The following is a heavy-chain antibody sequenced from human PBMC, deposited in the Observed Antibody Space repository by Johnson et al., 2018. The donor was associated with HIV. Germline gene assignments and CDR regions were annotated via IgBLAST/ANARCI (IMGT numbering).Heavy chain of an antibody. CDR2: IRYDGSKK. CDR3: ARDDIQILGGYSSNWPENSFDV. Sequence: QVQLVESGGGVVQPGGSLRLSCAASGFTFRSNGMHWVRQAPGKGLEWVTFIRYDGSKKYYADSVQGRFTISRDDSKNTLYLQMSSLRPEDTAVYYCARDDIQILGGYSSNWPENSFDVWGQGTMVTVSS. J-gene: IGHJ3*01. V-gene: IGHV3-30*02. D-gene: IGHD6-13*01. CDR1: GFTFRSNG.